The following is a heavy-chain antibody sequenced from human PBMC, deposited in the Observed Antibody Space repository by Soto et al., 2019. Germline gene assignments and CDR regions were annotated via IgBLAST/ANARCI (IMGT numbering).Heavy chain of an antibody. CDR3: ARSRQQKLVRQNWFDP. D-gene: IGHD6-13*01. V-gene: IGHV4-34*01. J-gene: IGHJ5*02. CDR1: GGSFSGYY. CDR2: INHSGST. Sequence: SETLSLTCAVYGGSFSGYYWSWIRQPPGKGLEWIGEINHSGSTNYNPSLKSRVTISVDTSKDQFSLKLSSVTAADTAVYYRARSRQQKLVRQNWFDPWGQGTLVTVSS.